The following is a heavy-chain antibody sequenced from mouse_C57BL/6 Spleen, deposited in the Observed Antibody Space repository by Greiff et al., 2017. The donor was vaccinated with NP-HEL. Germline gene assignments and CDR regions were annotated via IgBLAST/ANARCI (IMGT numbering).Heavy chain of an antibody. CDR2: ISSGSGSI. D-gene: IGHD4-1*01. CDR1: GFTFSDYG. Sequence: EVMLVESGGGLVKPGGSLKLSCAASGFTFSDYGMHWVRQAPEKGLEWVAYISSGSGSIYYADTVKGRVTISRDNAKNTLFLQMTSLRSEDTAMYYCARMNWDPYAMGYWGQGASVTVAS. V-gene: IGHV5-17*01. J-gene: IGHJ4*01. CDR3: ARMNWDPYAMGY.